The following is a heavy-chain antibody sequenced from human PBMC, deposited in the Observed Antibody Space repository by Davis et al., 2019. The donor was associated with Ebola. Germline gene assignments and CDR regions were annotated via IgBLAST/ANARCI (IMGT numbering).Heavy chain of an antibody. CDR3: ARAGRDYYASGSNYNPPFDY. D-gene: IGHD3-10*01. J-gene: IGHJ4*02. CDR1: GGSFSGYY. Sequence: MPSETLSLTCAVYGGSFSGYYWSWIRQPPGKGLEWIGEINHIGSANYYPSLKSRITISVDTSKNQLSMKFSSVTAADTAVYYCARAGRDYYASGSNYNPPFDYWGQGTLVTVSS. CDR2: INHIGSA. V-gene: IGHV4-34*01.